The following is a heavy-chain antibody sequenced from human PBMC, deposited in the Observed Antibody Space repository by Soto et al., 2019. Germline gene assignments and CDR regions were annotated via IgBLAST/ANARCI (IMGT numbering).Heavy chain of an antibody. CDR2: INPSSGDT. D-gene: IGHD1-1*01. CDR1: GYTFINYY. Sequence: ASVKVSCKASGYTFINYYLHWVRLASGQGLEWLGMINPSSGDTTSAQKFQARVTMTRGSSPRTVDLDLSSLRSDDTAVYYCARSTDRYYFDYWGQGTLVTVSS. V-gene: IGHV1-46*01. CDR3: ARSTDRYYFDY. J-gene: IGHJ4*02.